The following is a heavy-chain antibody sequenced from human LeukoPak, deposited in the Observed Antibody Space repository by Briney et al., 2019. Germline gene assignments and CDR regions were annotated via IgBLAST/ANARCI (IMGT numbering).Heavy chain of an antibody. CDR3: AREDNDAFDI. J-gene: IGHJ3*02. V-gene: IGHV3-33*01. CDR1: GFTFSIYG. D-gene: IGHD2-15*01. CDR2: IWYDGSNK. Sequence: GRSLRLSCAASGFTFSIYGMHWVRQAPGKGLEWVAVIWYDGSNKYYADSVKGRFTISGDNSKNTLYLQMNSLRVEDTAVYYCAREDNDAFDIWGQGTMVTVSS.